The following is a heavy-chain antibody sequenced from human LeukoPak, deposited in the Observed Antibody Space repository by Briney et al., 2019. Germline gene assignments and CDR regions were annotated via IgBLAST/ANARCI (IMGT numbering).Heavy chain of an antibody. CDR1: GFTFSSYW. CDR3: ARTLDTLQRNWNNWFDP. V-gene: IGHV4-39*07. CDR2: VYYSGST. Sequence: GSLRLSCAASGFTFSSYWMSWVRQAPGKGLEWIGSVYYSGSTYYNQSLKSRVTISLDTSKNQFSLKLSSVTAADTAVYYCARTLDTLQRNWNNWFDPWGQGILVTVSS. J-gene: IGHJ5*02. D-gene: IGHD5-18*01.